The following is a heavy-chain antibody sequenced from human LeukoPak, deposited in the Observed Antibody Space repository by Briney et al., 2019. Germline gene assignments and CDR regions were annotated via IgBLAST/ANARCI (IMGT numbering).Heavy chain of an antibody. J-gene: IGHJ2*01. CDR1: GGTLTSYA. CDR3: ARGYDDKQSGYFDL. D-gene: IGHD3-16*01. V-gene: IGHV1-69*05. Sequence: GASVKVSCQASGGTLTSYAIRWARQAPGQGLEWMGGIIPIFGTANYAQKFQGRVTITTDESTSTAYMELSSLRSEDTAVYYCARGYDDKQSGYFDLWGRGTLVTVSS. CDR2: IIPIFGTA.